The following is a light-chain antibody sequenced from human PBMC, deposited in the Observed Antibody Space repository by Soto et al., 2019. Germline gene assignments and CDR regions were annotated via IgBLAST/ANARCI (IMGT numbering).Light chain of an antibody. V-gene: IGKV3-20*01. CDR1: QSVSSNH. J-gene: IGKJ1*01. CDR3: QQYSSSRT. CDR2: GGS. Sequence: DIVLTQSPGTLSFSPGERATLYCRASQSVSSNHLAWYQQKPGQAPRLLIYGGSSRATGIPVRFSGSGSETDFTLTITRLAPEDFAMYYCQQYSSSRTFGQGTKVDI.